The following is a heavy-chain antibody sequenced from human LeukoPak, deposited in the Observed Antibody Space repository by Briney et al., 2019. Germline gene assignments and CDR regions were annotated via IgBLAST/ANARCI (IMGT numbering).Heavy chain of an antibody. J-gene: IGHJ4*02. V-gene: IGHV3-66*01. D-gene: IGHD2/OR15-2a*01. CDR2: IYSDGST. CDR3: ARDPPAVLLDTYG. CDR1: GFSVTSNY. Sequence: GGSLRLSCTAPGFSVTSNYMNWVRQAPGKGLEWVSLIYSDGSTYHADSVKGRFTMSRDKSNNMVYLQMNSLRAEDTAMYYCARDPPAVLLDTYGWGQGTLVTVSS.